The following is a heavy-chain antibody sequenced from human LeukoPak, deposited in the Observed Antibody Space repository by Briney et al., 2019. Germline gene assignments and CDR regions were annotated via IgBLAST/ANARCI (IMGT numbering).Heavy chain of an antibody. CDR3: ARGENVDTAMDIIDY. CDR2: ISYDGSNK. Sequence: GGSLRLSCAASGFTVSSNYMSWVRQAPGKGLEWVAVISYDGSNKYYADSVKGRFTISRDNSKNTLYLQMNSLRAEDTAVYYCARGENVDTAMDIIDYWGQGTLVTVSS. D-gene: IGHD5-18*01. CDR1: GFTVSSNY. V-gene: IGHV3-30-3*01. J-gene: IGHJ4*02.